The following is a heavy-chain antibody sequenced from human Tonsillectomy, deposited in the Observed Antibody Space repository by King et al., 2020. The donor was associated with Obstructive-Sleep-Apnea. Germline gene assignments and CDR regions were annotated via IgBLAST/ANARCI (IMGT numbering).Heavy chain of an antibody. CDR2: IYYSGST. CDR3: ARGFRYYDILTGSIYYYYYGMDV. J-gene: IGHJ6*02. Sequence: VQLQESGPGLVKPSETLSLTCTVSGGSISNYYWSWIRQPPGKGLEWIGYIYYSGSTNYNPSLKSRVTISVDTSKNQFSLKLSSVTAADTAVYYCARGFRYYDILTGSIYYYYYGMDVWGQGTTVTVSS. V-gene: IGHV4-59*01. CDR1: GGSISNYY. D-gene: IGHD3-9*01.